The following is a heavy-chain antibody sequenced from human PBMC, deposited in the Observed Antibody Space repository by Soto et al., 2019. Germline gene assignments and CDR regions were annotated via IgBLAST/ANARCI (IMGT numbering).Heavy chain of an antibody. D-gene: IGHD3-16*01. J-gene: IGHJ3*02. Sequence: SDTLSPTCTVSGGSINTSGCYWSWIRQHPGQGLEWVEYIYYAGTMYYNPSLESPVSLSVDTSKNQFSLKMSSVTAADTAVYYCARETFYYDTSTYAFDIWGQGTMVTVSS. CDR2: IYYAGTM. V-gene: IGHV4-31*01. CDR1: GGSINTSGCY. CDR3: ARETFYYDTSTYAFDI.